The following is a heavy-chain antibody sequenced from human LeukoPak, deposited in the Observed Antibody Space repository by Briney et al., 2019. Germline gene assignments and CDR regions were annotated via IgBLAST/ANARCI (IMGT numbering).Heavy chain of an antibody. J-gene: IGHJ4*02. Sequence: RPGGSLRLFCAASGFTFSSYAMRWVRQAPGKGLEWVSAISGSGGSTYYADSVKGRFTISRDNSKNTLYLQMNSLRAEDTAVYYCARDRSGSYDYWGQGTLVTVSS. CDR2: ISGSGGST. CDR1: GFTFSSYA. D-gene: IGHD1-26*01. CDR3: ARDRSGSYDY. V-gene: IGHV3-23*01.